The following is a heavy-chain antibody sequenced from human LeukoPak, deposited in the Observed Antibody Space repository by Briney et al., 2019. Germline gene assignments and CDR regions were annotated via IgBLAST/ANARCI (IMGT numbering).Heavy chain of an antibody. CDR3: ARLPLRFLEWFNDY. D-gene: IGHD3-3*01. J-gene: IGHJ4*02. CDR2: IRSSSSTI. V-gene: IGHV3-48*02. Sequence: GGSLRLSCAASGFTFSSYSMNWVRQAPGKGLEWVSYIRSSSSTIYYADSVKGRFTISRDNAKNSLYLQMNSLRDEDTAVYYCARLPLRFLEWFNDYWGQGTLVTVSS. CDR1: GFTFSSYS.